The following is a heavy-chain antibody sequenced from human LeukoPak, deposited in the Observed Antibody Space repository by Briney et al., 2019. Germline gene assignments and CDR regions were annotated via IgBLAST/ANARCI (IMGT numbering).Heavy chain of an antibody. Sequence: TGGSLRLSCAASGFTVRNIFMSWVRQAPGKGLEWVSIIYNNGDTHYADSLRGRFTISRDNSKNTLYLQLNSLRADDTAVYYCARGGAPNLADYWGPGTLVTVSP. CDR1: GFTVRNIF. CDR3: ARGGAPNLADY. CDR2: IYNNGDT. D-gene: IGHD4/OR15-4a*01. V-gene: IGHV3-53*01. J-gene: IGHJ4*02.